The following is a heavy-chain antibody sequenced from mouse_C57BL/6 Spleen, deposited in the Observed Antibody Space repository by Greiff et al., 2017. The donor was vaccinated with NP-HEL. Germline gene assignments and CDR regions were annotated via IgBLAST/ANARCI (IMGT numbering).Heavy chain of an antibody. CDR2: IDPSDSYT. D-gene: IGHD1-1*01. CDR1: GYTFTSYW. Sequence: VKLQQPGAELVMPGASVKLSCKASGYTFTSYWMHWVKQRPGQGLEWIGEIDPSDSYTNYNQKFKGKSTLTVDKSSSTAYMQLSSLTSEDSAVYYCARSAITTRAMDYWGQGTSVTVSS. CDR3: ARSAITTRAMDY. V-gene: IGHV1-69*01. J-gene: IGHJ4*01.